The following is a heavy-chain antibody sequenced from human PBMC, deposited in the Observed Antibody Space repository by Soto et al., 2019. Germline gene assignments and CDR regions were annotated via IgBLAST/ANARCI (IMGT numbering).Heavy chain of an antibody. CDR1: GFIFSMYW. CDR3: TRGPRPTSIGTGAF. D-gene: IGHD3-10*01. V-gene: IGHV3-74*01. Sequence: GGSLRLSCETSGFIFSMYWMHWVRQVPGKGPQWVARITDDGSTTYYAASVEGRFTISRDNAKNALYLQMTSLRADDTAVYYCTRGPRPTSIGTGAFWGQGTLVTVSS. J-gene: IGHJ4*02. CDR2: ITDDGSTT.